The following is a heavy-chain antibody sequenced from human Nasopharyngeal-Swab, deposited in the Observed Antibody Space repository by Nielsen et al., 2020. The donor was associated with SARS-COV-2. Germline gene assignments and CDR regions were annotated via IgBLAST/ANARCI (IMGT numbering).Heavy chain of an antibody. Sequence: GESLKISCAASGFTFSDYYTSWIRQAPGKGLEGVSYISGSGSTIYYADSVKGRFTMSRDNAKNSVYLQMNSLRAEDTAVYYCARDDSSGYYGYWGQGTLVTVSS. V-gene: IGHV3-11*01. CDR2: ISGSGSTI. CDR1: GFTFSDYY. J-gene: IGHJ4*02. CDR3: ARDDSSGYYGY. D-gene: IGHD3-22*01.